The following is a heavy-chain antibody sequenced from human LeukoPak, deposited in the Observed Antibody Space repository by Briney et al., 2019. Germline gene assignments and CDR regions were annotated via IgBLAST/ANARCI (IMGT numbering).Heavy chain of an antibody. V-gene: IGHV1-2*02. D-gene: IGHD5-18*01. CDR1: GYTFTGYY. Sequence: EASVKVSCKASGYTFTGYYMHWVRQAPGQGLEWMGWINPNSGGTNYAQKFQGRVTMTRDTSISTAYMELSRLRSDDTAVYYCARDRIPTGGYSYGRGHYYYYYMDVWGKGTTVTVSS. CDR3: ARDRIPTGGYSYGRGHYYYYYMDV. J-gene: IGHJ6*03. CDR2: INPNSGGT.